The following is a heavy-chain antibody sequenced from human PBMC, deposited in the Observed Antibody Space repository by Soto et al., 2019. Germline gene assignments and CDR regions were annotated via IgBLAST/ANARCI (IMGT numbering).Heavy chain of an antibody. D-gene: IGHD3-10*01. CDR2: RNHSGRS. CDR3: ARGRRRYYGSGSYYMQPSLDP. Sequence: QVQLQQWGAGLLKPSETLSLTCAVYGESFSDYYWTWIRQPPGKGLEWIGERNHSGRSNYTPSLKSRVTISVDTSKNQFSLNLRSVTAADTAVYYCARGRRRYYGSGSYYMQPSLDPWSQGILVTVSS. J-gene: IGHJ5*02. V-gene: IGHV4-34*01. CDR1: GESFSDYY.